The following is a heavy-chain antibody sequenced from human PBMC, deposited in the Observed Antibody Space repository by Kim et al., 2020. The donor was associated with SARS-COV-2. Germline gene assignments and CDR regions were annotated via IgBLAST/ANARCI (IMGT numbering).Heavy chain of an antibody. J-gene: IGHJ4*01. CDR1: GASFTSPSYC. D-gene: IGHD3-16*01. V-gene: IGHV4-39*01. CDR3: ARQWGYGRWDYFDS. Sequence: SETLSLTCTVSGASFTSPSYCWGWVRQPPGKGLEWIGNFYSSGSTYYNPSLKSRVTVSRDTSNNQFSLKLSSVTAADTAVYYCARQWGYGRWDYFDSWG. CDR2: FYSSGST.